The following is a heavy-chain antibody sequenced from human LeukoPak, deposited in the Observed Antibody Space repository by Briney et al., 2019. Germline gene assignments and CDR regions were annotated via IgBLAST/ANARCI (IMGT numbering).Heavy chain of an antibody. J-gene: IGHJ6*02. D-gene: IGHD5-18*01. V-gene: IGHV1-2*02. CDR1: GYTLTGSY. Sequence: GASVKVSCKASGYTLTGSYMHWVRQAPGQGLEWMGWINPNSGGTNYAQKCQGRVTMTRDRSISTAYMELSRLRSDNTAVYYCARMERDTAYGMDVWGQGTTVTVSS. CDR2: INPNSGGT. CDR3: ARMERDTAYGMDV.